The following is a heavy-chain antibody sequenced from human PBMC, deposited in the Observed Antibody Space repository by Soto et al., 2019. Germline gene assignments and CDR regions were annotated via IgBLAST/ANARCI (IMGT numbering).Heavy chain of an antibody. CDR2: IIPIFGTA. D-gene: IGHD2-15*01. V-gene: IGHV1-69*12. CDR1: GGTFSSYA. J-gene: IGHJ6*02. Sequence: QVQLVQSGAEVKKPGSSVKVSCKASGGTFSSYAINWVRQAPGQGLEWMGGIIPIFGTANYAQKFQGRVTITADASTIPAYMELSSLRSEDTAVYYCARGSGGSSYYYYGMDVWGQGTTVTVSS. CDR3: ARGSGGSSYYYYGMDV.